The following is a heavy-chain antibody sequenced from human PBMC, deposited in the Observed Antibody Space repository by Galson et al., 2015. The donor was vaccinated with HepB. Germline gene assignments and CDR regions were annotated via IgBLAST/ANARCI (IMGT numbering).Heavy chain of an antibody. D-gene: IGHD2-21*01. CDR2: ISYDGSNK. CDR1: GFTFSSSA. V-gene: IGHV3-30-3*01. J-gene: IGHJ1*01. Sequence: SLRLAGAAYGFTFSSSAMHWAREAPGKGLEGVAVISYDGSNKYYADSVKGRFTISRDNSKNTLYLQMNSLRAEDTAVYYCCGGSFQHWGQGTLVTVSS. CDR3: CGGSFQH.